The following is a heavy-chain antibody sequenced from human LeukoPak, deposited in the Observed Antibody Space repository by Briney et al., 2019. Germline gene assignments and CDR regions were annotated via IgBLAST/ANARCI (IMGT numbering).Heavy chain of an antibody. CDR2: IYYSGST. CDR1: GGSISSYY. CDR3: AGLPAYYYDTSGFYFDY. V-gene: IGHV4-59*08. J-gene: IGHJ4*02. D-gene: IGHD3-22*01. Sequence: PSETLSLTCTVSGGSISSYYWSWIRQPPGKGLEWIGYIYYSGSTNYNPSLKSRVTISVDTPKNQFSLKLSSVTAADTPVCYCAGLPAYYYDTSGFYFDYWGQGTLVTVSS.